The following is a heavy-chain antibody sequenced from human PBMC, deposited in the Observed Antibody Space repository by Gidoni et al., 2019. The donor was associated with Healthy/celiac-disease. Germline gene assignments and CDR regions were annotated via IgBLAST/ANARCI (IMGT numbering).Heavy chain of an antibody. CDR1: GYTFTSYA. V-gene: IGHV1-3*05. CDR2: INAGNGNT. CDR3: ARTAVIAAEYNWFDP. J-gene: IGHJ5*02. Sequence: QVQLVQSGAEEQKPGASVTVSCKASGYTFTSYAMHWVRQAPGQRLEWMGWINAGNGNTKYSQKFQGRVTITRDTSASTAYMELSSLRSEDTAVYYCARTAVIAAEYNWFDPWGQGTLVTVSS. D-gene: IGHD6-25*01.